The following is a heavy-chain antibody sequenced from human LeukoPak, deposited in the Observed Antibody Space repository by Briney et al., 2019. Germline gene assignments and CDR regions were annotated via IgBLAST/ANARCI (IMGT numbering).Heavy chain of an antibody. V-gene: IGHV3-30*18. J-gene: IGHJ4*02. CDR2: ISYDGSNK. Sequence: GGSLRLSCAASGFTFSNYGMHWVRQAPGKWLEWVAVISYDGSNKYYADSVKGRFTISRDNSKNTLYLQMNSLRAEDTAVYYCAKDRSATAPTHMHPKIFPRIDYWGQGTLVTVSS. CDR3: AKDRSATAPTHMHPKIFPRIDY. D-gene: IGHD2-15*01. CDR1: GFTFSNYG.